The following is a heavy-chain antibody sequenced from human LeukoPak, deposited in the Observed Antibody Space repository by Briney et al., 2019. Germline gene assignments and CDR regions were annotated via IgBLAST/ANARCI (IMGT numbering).Heavy chain of an antibody. CDR3: ARNGIAARPGGLGY. CDR1: GGSFSGYY. J-gene: IGHJ4*02. Sequence: PSETLSLTCAVYGGSFSGYYWSWIRQPPGKGLEWIGEINHSGSTNYNPSLKSRVTISVDKSKNQFSLKLSSVTAADTAVYYCARNGIAARPGGLGYWGQGTLVTVSS. D-gene: IGHD6-6*01. CDR2: INHSGST. V-gene: IGHV4-34*01.